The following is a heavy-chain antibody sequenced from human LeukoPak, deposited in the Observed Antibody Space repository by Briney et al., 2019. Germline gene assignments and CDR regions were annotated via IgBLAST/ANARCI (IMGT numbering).Heavy chain of an antibody. CDR3: ARDGGGYYYYYMDV. CDR2: IKQDGSEK. CDR1: GFTFSSYL. J-gene: IGHJ6*03. D-gene: IGHD2-15*01. Sequence: GGSLRLSCAASGFTFSSYLMSWVRQAPGKGLEWVANIKQDGSEKYYVDSVKGRFTISRDNAKNSLYLQMNSLRAEDTAVYYCARDGGGYYYYYMDVWGKGTTVTVSS. V-gene: IGHV3-7*01.